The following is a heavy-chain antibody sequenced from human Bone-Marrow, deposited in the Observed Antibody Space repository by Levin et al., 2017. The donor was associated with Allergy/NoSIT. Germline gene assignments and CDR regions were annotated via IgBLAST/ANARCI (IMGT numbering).Heavy chain of an antibody. J-gene: IGHJ3*01. D-gene: IGHD6-13*01. V-gene: IGHV5-51*01. Sequence: KGGESLKISCKGSGYSFSIYWIAWVRQRPGKGLEWMAMIYPADSDHRYSPSFQGQVAISVDKSITTAYLQWSSLRASDTAMYYCARIRSSWYTDAFDFWGQGTLVTVSS. CDR2: IYPADSDH. CDR1: GYSFSIYW. CDR3: ARIRSSWYTDAFDF.